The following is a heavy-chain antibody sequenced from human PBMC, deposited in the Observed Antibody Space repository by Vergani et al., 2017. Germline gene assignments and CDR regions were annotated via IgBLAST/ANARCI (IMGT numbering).Heavy chain of an antibody. V-gene: IGHV4-59*01. Sequence: QVQLQESGPGLVRPSETLSLTCTVSGAAIKDIYWSWFRQPPGKGLEWSGYVYYTGSTTYNPSLKSRVTISVDTSNNQFSLRMTSLTAADTAIYYCAGDRDLSCRSTTPCHNWFDPWGQGSLVTVSS. J-gene: IGHJ5*02. CDR3: AGDRDLSCRSTTPCHNWFDP. CDR2: VYYTGST. CDR1: GAAIKDIY. D-gene: IGHD2/OR15-2a*01.